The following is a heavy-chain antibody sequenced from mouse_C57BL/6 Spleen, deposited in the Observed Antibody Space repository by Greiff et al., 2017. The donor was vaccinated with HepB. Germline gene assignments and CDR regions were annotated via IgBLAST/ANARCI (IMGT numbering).Heavy chain of an antibody. Sequence: EVKLMESGGGLVKPGGSLKLSCAASGFTFSDYGMHWVRQAPEKGLEWVAYISSGSSTIYYADTVKGRFTISRDNAKNTLFLQMTSLRSEDTAMYYCARQYYGSSSWYCDVWGTGTTVTVSS. J-gene: IGHJ1*03. V-gene: IGHV5-17*01. CDR2: ISSGSSTI. D-gene: IGHD1-1*01. CDR1: GFTFSDYG. CDR3: ARQYYGSSSWYCDV.